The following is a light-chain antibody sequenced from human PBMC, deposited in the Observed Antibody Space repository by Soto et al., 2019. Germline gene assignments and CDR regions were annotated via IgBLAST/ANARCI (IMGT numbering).Light chain of an antibody. V-gene: IGKV1-5*01. Sequence: DIQMTQSPSPLSASVGDRVTIPCRASQTINNQVAWYQQKPGKAPKLLIYDVSTLEGGVPSRFSGSGSGTEFTLTISSLQPDDFATYSCQHYNSYWKMFGQGTKVEV. CDR3: QHYNSYWKM. CDR2: DVS. J-gene: IGKJ1*01. CDR1: QTINNQ.